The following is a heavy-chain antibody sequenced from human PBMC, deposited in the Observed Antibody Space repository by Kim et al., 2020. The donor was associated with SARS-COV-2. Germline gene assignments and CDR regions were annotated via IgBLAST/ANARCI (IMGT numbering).Heavy chain of an antibody. V-gene: IGHV5-51*01. J-gene: IGHJ5*02. Sequence: DTRYSPSFQGQVTISADKSISTAYLQWSSLKASETAMYYCARHRYWFDPWGQGTLVTVSS. CDR2: DT. CDR3: ARHRYWFDP.